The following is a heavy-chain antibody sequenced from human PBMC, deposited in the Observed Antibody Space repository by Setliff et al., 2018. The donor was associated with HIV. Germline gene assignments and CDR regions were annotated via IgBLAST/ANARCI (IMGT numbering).Heavy chain of an antibody. J-gene: IGHJ4*02. CDR1: GITVSGIY. CDR3: ARPSPLGGDLTTPYDY. V-gene: IGHV3-53*01. D-gene: IGHD3-16*01. Sequence: PGGSLRLSCVASGITVSGIYMTWVRQAPGKGLEWVSVINGGTTTYYADSVKGRFTISRDNAENSLYLQMTSLRAEDTAVYYCARPSPLGGDLTTPYDYWGQGTLVTVSS. CDR2: INGGTTT.